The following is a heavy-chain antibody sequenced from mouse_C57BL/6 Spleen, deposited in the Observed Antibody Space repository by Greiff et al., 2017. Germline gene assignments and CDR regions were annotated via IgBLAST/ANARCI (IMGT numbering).Heavy chain of an antibody. V-gene: IGHV1-85*01. Sequence: LQQSGPELVKPGASVKLSCKASGYTFTSYDINWVKQRPGQGLEWIGWIYPRDGSTTYNEKFKGKATLTVDTSSSTAYMELHSLTSEDSAVYFCAREGPYYYAMDYWGQGTSVTVSS. CDR3: AREGPYYYAMDY. J-gene: IGHJ4*01. CDR1: GYTFTSYD. CDR2: IYPRDGST.